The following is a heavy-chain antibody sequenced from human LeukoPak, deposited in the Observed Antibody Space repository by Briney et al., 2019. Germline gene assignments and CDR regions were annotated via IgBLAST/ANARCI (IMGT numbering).Heavy chain of an antibody. J-gene: IGHJ4*02. CDR2: INHRGGT. V-gene: IGHV4-34*01. CDR3: ARGGLHCGDDCYIDS. CDR1: GASFNIYY. D-gene: IGHD2-21*01. Sequence: SETLSLTCAVYGASFNIYYWSWIRQPPGKGLEWIGEINHRGGTNYNSSLKSRVTISVDTSKNQFSLNLSSVTAADTAIYYCARGGLHCGDDCYIDSWGQGTLVTVSS.